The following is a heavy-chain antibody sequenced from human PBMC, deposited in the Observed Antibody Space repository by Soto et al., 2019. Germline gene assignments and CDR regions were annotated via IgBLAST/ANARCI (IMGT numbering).Heavy chain of an antibody. CDR1: GYTFTSYD. V-gene: IGHV1-8*01. CDR2: MNPNSGNT. Sequence: QVQLVQSGAEVKKPGASVKVSCKASGYTFTSYDVNWVRQATGQGLEWMGWMNPNSGNTGYAQKFQGRVTRTRHTSISTAYMELSSLRSEDTAVYYCARERSSGWYVDYWGQGTLVTVSS. D-gene: IGHD6-19*01. CDR3: ARERSSGWYVDY. J-gene: IGHJ4*02.